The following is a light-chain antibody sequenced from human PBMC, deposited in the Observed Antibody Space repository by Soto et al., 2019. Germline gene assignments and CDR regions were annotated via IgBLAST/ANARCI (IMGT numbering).Light chain of an antibody. J-gene: IGLJ1*01. Sequence: QSVLDQPASVSGSPGQSLTISCTGTSSDVGAYDFVSWYQQYPDKAPKLMIFEVSNRPSGVSDRFSGSKSVNTATLTISGLQAEDESDYYCRSYTSSSTRVFGTGSKVPVL. CDR2: EVS. CDR1: SSDVGAYDF. V-gene: IGLV2-14*01. CDR3: RSYTSSSTRV.